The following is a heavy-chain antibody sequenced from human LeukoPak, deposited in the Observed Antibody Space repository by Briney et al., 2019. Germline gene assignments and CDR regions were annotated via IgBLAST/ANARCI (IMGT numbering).Heavy chain of an antibody. V-gene: IGHV1-2*04. CDR3: ARDYCSSTSCYGGGNWFDP. CDR1: GYTFTGYY. Sequence: ASVEVSCKASGYTFTGYYMHWVRQAPGQGLEWMGWINPNSGGTNYAQKFQGWVTMTRDTSISTAYMELSRLRSDDTAVYYCARDYCSSTSCYGGGNWFDPWGQGTLVTVSS. D-gene: IGHD2-2*01. J-gene: IGHJ5*02. CDR2: INPNSGGT.